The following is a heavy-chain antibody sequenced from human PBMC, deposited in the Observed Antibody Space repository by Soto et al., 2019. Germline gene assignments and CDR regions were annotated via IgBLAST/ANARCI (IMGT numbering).Heavy chain of an antibody. CDR2: INHSGST. D-gene: IGHD4-17*01. CDR1: GGSFSGYY. J-gene: IGHJ6*02. Sequence: TLSLTCAVYGGSFSGYYWSWIRQPPGKGLEWIGEINHSGSTNYNPSLKSRVTISVDTSKNQFSLKLSSVTAADTAVYYCARATVFNYYYGMVVWGPGPTVAFSS. CDR3: ARATVFNYYYGMVV. V-gene: IGHV4-34*01.